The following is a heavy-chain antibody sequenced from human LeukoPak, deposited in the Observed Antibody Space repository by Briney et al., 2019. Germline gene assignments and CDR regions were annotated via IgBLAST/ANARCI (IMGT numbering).Heavy chain of an antibody. J-gene: IGHJ6*03. CDR1: GGTFSSYA. CDR3: ARGATTTVRGVIISYYYYYYMDV. Sequence: SVKVSCKASGGTFSSYAISWVRQARGQGLEWMGVIIPVFGTAHYAQKFQGRVTITADESTSTAYMELSSLRSEDTAVYYCARGATTTVRGVIISYYYYYYMDVWGKGTTVTISS. CDR2: IIPVFGTA. D-gene: IGHD3-10*01. V-gene: IGHV1-69*13.